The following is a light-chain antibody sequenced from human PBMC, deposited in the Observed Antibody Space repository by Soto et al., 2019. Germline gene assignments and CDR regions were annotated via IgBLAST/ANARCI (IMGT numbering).Light chain of an antibody. CDR1: QGISSY. CDR2: SAS. Sequence: AIRMTQSPSSLAASTGDRVASTCRASQGISSYLAWYQQKTGKAPQLLIYSASTLQSGVPSRFSGSGSGTDFTLTISSLQTEELATYDCHQTYNTPRTVGGGNK. V-gene: IGKV1-8*01. CDR3: HQTYNTPRT. J-gene: IGKJ4*01.